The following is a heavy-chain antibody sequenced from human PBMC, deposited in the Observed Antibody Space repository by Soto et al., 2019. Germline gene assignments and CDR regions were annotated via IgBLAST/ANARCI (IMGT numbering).Heavy chain of an antibody. D-gene: IGHD7-27*01. J-gene: IGHJ6*03. V-gene: IGHV3-23*01. CDR2: ISGSGGST. Sequence: GGSLRLSCAASGFTFSSYAMSWVRQAPGKGLEWVSAISGSGGSTYYADSVKGRFTISRDNSKNTLYLQMNSLRAEDPAVYYFALAPDGTGDQYYYYYMDVLGKGTTVTVSS. CDR3: ALAPDGTGDQYYYYYMDV. CDR1: GFTFSSYA.